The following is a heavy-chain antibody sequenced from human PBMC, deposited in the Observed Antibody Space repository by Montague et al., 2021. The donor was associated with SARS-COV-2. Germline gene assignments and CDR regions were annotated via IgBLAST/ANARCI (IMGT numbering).Heavy chain of an antibody. J-gene: IGHJ4*02. V-gene: IGHV6-1*01. CDR1: GDSVGGNTAG. Sequence: CAISGDSVGGNTAGWNWIKQTPSGGLEWLGRTNYRSKWTSDYATSVEGRISIDPDTSKNQFFLHLRSVTPEDTGVYYCVRDTGSAQAGFDAWGQGTLVTVSS. CDR2: TNYRSKWTS. CDR3: VRDTGSAQAGFDA. D-gene: IGHD4-17*01.